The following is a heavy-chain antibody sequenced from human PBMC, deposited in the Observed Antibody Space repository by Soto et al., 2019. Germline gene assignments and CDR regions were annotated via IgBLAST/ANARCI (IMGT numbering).Heavy chain of an antibody. Sequence: QVQLQQWGAGPLRPLETLSLTCGVSGGSFSGYYWAWIRQSPGKGLEWIGEINDRGSINYNPFLKSRVGISVDTSKTHYSLKLRSVTAADTAVYYCARETHDILTGPPWVWYFDLWGRGTLVTVSS. CDR3: ARETHDILTGPPWVWYFDL. J-gene: IGHJ2*01. V-gene: IGHV4-34*01. CDR1: GGSFSGYY. D-gene: IGHD3-9*01. CDR2: INDRGSI.